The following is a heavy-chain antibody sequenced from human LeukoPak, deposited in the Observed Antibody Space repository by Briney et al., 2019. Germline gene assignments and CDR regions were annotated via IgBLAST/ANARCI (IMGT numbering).Heavy chain of an antibody. CDR3: ARDIGASAWDRLGYY. D-gene: IGHD6-19*01. J-gene: IGHJ4*02. Sequence: SVKVSCKASGGTFSSYAISWVRQAPGQGLEWMGGIIPIFGTANYAQKFQGRVTITTDESTSTAYMELSSLRSEDTAVYYCARDIGASAWDRLGYYWGQGTLVTVSS. CDR1: GGTFSSYA. CDR2: IIPIFGTA. V-gene: IGHV1-69*05.